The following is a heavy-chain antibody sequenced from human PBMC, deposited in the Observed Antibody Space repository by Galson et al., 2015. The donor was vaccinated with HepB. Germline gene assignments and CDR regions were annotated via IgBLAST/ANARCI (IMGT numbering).Heavy chain of an antibody. J-gene: IGHJ3*02. CDR3: ARDLSEGWSHSDAFDI. D-gene: IGHD1-26*01. CDR1: GFTFSSYA. Sequence: SLRLSCAASGFTFSSYAMHWVRQAPGKGLEWVAVISYDGSNKYYADSVKGRFTISRDNSKNTLYLQMNSLRAEDTAVYYCARDLSEGWSHSDAFDIWGQGTMVTVSS. V-gene: IGHV3-30-3*01. CDR2: ISYDGSNK.